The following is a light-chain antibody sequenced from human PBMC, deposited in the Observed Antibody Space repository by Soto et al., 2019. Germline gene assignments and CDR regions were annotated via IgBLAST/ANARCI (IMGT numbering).Light chain of an antibody. CDR2: GAS. CDR3: QQYNNWPLT. J-gene: IGKJ4*01. Sequence: EKVMRKSPSTLSVSPGERATLSCRASQSVSSNLAWYQEKPGQAPRLLIYGASTRAAGIPARFSGSGSGTEFTLTISSLQSEDFAVYYCQQYNNWPLTFCGGTKVDIK. CDR1: QSVSSN. V-gene: IGKV3-15*01.